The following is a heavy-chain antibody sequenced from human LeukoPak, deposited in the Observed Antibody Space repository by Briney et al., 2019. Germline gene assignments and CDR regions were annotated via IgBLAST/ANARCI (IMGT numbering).Heavy chain of an antibody. J-gene: IGHJ4*02. CDR1: GGSFSGYY. D-gene: IGHD4-17*01. V-gene: IGHV4-34*01. CDR2: INHSGST. Sequence: PSETLSLTCAVYGGSFSGYYWSWIRQPPGKGLEWIGEINHSGSTNYNPSLKSRVTISVDTSKNQFSLKLSSVTAADTTVYYCAASRYAYGDYVPLVYWGQGTLVTVSS. CDR3: AASRYAYGDYVPLVY.